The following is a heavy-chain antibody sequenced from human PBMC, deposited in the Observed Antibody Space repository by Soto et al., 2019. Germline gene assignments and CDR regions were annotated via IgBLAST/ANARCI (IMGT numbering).Heavy chain of an antibody. J-gene: IGHJ4*02. V-gene: IGHV3-48*02. CDR3: ARDTYSTGYID. CDR1: GLTFKTYS. D-gene: IGHD6-19*01. Sequence: EVQLVESGGGLVQPGGSLRLSCEVSGLTFKTYSMNWVRQAPGKGLEWVSYISSSSSTMYYVDSVKGRFTISRDNAKNSLYLQMKSLREEDTAVYFCARDTYSTGYIDWGQGTLVTVSS. CDR2: ISSSSSTM.